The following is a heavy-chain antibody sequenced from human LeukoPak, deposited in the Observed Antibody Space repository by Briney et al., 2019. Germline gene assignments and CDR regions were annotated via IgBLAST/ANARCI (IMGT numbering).Heavy chain of an antibody. Sequence: ASVTVSCKASGYTPTVYYIHWVRQAPGQGLEWMGRINPNSGDTNFAQKFQGRVTMTRDTSISTAYMDLSGLRPDDTAVYYCAREGSGYTYGRGSYFDYWDHGILVTVSS. V-gene: IGHV1-2*06. D-gene: IGHD5-18*01. CDR2: INPNSGDT. CDR3: AREGSGYTYGRGSYFDY. J-gene: IGHJ4*01. CDR1: GYTPTVYY.